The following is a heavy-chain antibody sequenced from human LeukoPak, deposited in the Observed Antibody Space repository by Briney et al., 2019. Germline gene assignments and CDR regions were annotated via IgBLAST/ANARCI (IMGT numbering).Heavy chain of an antibody. CDR3: AELGITMIGGV. CDR2: ISYDGSNK. Sequence: LSLTCTVSGGSISSSSYYWGWIRQPPGKGLEWMAVISYDGSNKYYADSVKGRFTISRDNSKNTLYLQMNSLRAEDTAVYYCAELGITMIGGVWGKGTTVTISS. V-gene: IGHV3-30*18. D-gene: IGHD3-10*02. CDR1: GGSISSSS. J-gene: IGHJ6*04.